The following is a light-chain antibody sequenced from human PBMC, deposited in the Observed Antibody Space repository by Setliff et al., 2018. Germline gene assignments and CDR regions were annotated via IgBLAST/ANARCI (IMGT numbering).Light chain of an antibody. CDR3: CSYAGSSPYV. J-gene: IGLJ1*01. Sequence: QSALTQPASVSGSPGQSITISCTGTSSDVGGYNYVSWYQQHPGKAPKLMIYDVSKRPSGVSNRFSGSESGNTASLTISGLQAEDEADYYCCSYAGSSPYVFGTGTKVTVL. CDR2: DVS. CDR1: SSDVGGYNY. V-gene: IGLV2-23*02.